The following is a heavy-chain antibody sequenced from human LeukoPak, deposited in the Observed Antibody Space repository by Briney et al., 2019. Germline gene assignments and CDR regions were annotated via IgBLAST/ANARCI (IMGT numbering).Heavy chain of an antibody. V-gene: IGHV3-30-3*01. CDR1: GFTFSSYA. D-gene: IGHD3-3*01. Sequence: GGSLRLSCAASGFTFSSYAMHWVRQAPGKGLEWVAVISYDGSNKYYADSVKGRFTISRDNSKNTLYLQMNSLRAEDTAVYYCATDFEQDSWSGHSDWGQGTLVTVSS. CDR2: ISYDGSNK. CDR3: ATDFEQDSWSGHSD. J-gene: IGHJ4*02.